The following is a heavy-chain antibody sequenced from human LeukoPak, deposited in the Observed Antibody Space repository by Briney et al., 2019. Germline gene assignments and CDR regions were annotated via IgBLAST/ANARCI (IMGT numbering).Heavy chain of an antibody. CDR2: INHSGST. CDR3: AMKDGGGWFRNWFDP. D-gene: IGHD6-19*01. J-gene: IGHJ5*02. CDR1: GGSFSGYY. V-gene: IGHV4-34*01. Sequence: PSETLSLTCAVYGGSFSGYYWSWIRQPPGKGLEWIGEINHSGSTNYNPSLKSRVTISVDTSKNQFSLKLSSVTAADTAVYYCAMKDGGGWFRNWFDPWGQGTLVTVSS.